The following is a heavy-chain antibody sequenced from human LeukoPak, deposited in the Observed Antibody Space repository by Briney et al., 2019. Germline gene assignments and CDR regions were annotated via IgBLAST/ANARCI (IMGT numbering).Heavy chain of an antibody. CDR1: GFPFSSYS. CDR3: ARSIPYGTTWYRRSDY. D-gene: IGHD6-13*01. Sequence: QSGGSLRLSCAASGFPFSSYSMTWVRQAPGKGLEWVANIKPDGTTKFYVDSVKGRFTISRDNALNSLYLQMNSLRAEDTAIYYCARSIPYGTTWYRRSDYWGQGTLVTVSS. V-gene: IGHV3-7*03. J-gene: IGHJ4*02. CDR2: IKPDGTTK.